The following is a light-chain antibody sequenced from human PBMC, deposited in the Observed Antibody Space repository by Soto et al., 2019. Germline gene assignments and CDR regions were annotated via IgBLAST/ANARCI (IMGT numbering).Light chain of an antibody. CDR1: QAISTW. J-gene: IGKJ1*01. Sequence: DIQMTQSPSSVSASVGDRVTITCRASQAISTWLAWYQQKPGKAPNLLIYAASKLQTGVPSRFSGSGSGTDFPLTISSLQHEDFATYYCQQANSFPLTFGQGTKLEIK. CDR2: AAS. CDR3: QQANSFPLT. V-gene: IGKV1D-12*01.